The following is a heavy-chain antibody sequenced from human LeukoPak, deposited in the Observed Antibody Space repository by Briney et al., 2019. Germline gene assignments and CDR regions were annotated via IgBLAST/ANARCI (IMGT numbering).Heavy chain of an antibody. CDR1: GFTFSSYA. Sequence: GGSLRLSCIVSGFTFSSYAMSWVRQAPGKGLEWVSAISGSGGSTYYADSVKGRLTISRDNSKNTLFLQMNSLRAEDTAVYYCAKDVRSFATQSWYPHYFDYWGQGTLVTVSS. J-gene: IGHJ4*02. CDR3: AKDVRSFATQSWYPHYFDY. V-gene: IGHV3-23*01. CDR2: ISGSGGST. D-gene: IGHD6-13*01.